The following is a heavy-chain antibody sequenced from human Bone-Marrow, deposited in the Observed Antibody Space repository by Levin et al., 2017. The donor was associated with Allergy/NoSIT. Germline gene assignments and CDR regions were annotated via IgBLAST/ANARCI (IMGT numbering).Heavy chain of an antibody. J-gene: IGHJ6*02. CDR1: GGSINTYY. V-gene: IGHV4-59*01. CDR3: VRNGKNHYYYGMDV. D-gene: IGHD2-8*01. CDR2: IYYTGTA. Sequence: PSETLSLTCTVSGGSINTYYWSWIRKSPGKGLEWLGQIYYTGTANYNPSLGSRLSISVDTSKNLFSLRLHSVTAADTAVYYCVRNGKNHYYYGMDVWGQGSTVTVSS.